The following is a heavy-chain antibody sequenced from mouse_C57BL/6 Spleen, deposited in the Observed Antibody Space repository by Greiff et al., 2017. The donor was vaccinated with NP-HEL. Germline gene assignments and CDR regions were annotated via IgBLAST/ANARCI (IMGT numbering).Heavy chain of an antibody. CDR1: GYTFTSYW. CDR3: ARWGYYYFDY. V-gene: IGHV1-64*01. D-gene: IGHD1-1*01. J-gene: IGHJ2*01. CDR2: IHPNSGST. Sequence: QVQLKQPGAELVKPGASVKLSCKASGYTFTSYWMHWVKQRPGQGLEWIGMIHPNSGSTNYNEKFKSKATLTVDKSSSTAYMQLSSLTSEDSAVYYCARWGYYYFDYWGQGTTLTVSS.